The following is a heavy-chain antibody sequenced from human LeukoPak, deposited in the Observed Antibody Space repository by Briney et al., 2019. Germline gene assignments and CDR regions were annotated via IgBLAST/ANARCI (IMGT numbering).Heavy chain of an antibody. J-gene: IGHJ4*02. V-gene: IGHV4-59*11. CDR3: PTIKRGSIFGYFDF. CDR2: LFDSVNT. D-gene: IGHD5-18*01. CDR1: GGSISSHY. Sequence: SETLSLTCTVSGGSISSHYLSWIRQPPGKGLEWIAYLFDSVNTKDNPSLQSRLTLSADTSKNQFSLRLSSVTAADTAVYYCPTIKRGSIFGYFDFWGQGIKVTVSS.